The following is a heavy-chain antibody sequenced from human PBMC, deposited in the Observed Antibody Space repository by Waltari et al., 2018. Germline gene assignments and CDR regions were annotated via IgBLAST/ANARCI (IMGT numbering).Heavy chain of an antibody. V-gene: IGHV4-4*02. J-gene: IGHJ4*02. CDR3: ASDRGRGLYLDS. D-gene: IGHD2-15*01. Sequence: QVQLQESGPGLVKPSGTLSLTCTFSGDSIRNNFFWSWVRQSPGKGLEWIGQVHQRGRSNYNPALESRVTVSMDTSKNQFSLKMTSVTAADTAIYYCASDRGRGLYLDSWGQGTLVTVSP. CDR1: GDSIRNNFF. CDR2: VHQRGRS.